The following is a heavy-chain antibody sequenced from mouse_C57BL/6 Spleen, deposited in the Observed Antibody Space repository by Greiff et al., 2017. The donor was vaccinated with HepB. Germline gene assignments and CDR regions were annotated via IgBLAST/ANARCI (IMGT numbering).Heavy chain of an antibody. CDR3: ARAETFAY. V-gene: IGHV1-50*01. Sequence: QVQLQQPGAELVKPGASVKLSCKASGYTFTSYWMQWVKQRPGQGLEWIGEIYPSDSYTNYNQKFKGKATLTVDKSSSTAYVQLSSLTSEDSAVYYCARAETFAYWGQGALVTVSA. CDR1: GYTFTSYW. CDR2: IYPSDSYT. J-gene: IGHJ3*01.